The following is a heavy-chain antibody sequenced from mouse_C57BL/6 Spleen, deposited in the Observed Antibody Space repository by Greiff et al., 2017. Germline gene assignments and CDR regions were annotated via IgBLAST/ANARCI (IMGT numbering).Heavy chain of an antibody. Sequence: EVQRVESGGDLVKPGGSLKLSCAASGFTFSSYGMSWVRQTPDKRLEWVATISSGGSYTYYPDSVKGRFTISRDNAKNTLYLQMSSLKSEDTAMYYCARQVYVGYYYAMDYWGQGTSVTGSS. CDR2: ISSGGSYT. J-gene: IGHJ4*01. D-gene: IGHD2-3*01. CDR3: ARQVYVGYYYAMDY. V-gene: IGHV5-6*01. CDR1: GFTFSSYG.